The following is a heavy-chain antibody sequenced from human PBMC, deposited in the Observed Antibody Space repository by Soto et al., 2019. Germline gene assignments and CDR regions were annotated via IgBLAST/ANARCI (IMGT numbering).Heavy chain of an antibody. Sequence: QLQLQESGPGLVNPSETLSLTCRVSGVSISSSNYYWGWIRQPPGMGLEWIGSFYFRGSTYYSPSLKSRVTMSVDTSKNQFSLNLSSVTAADTAVYYCVRHAVKVAAAPGRYWGQGTLVTVSS. CDR3: VRHAVKVAAAPGRY. CDR2: FYFRGST. CDR1: GVSISSSNYY. D-gene: IGHD2-2*01. V-gene: IGHV4-39*01. J-gene: IGHJ4*02.